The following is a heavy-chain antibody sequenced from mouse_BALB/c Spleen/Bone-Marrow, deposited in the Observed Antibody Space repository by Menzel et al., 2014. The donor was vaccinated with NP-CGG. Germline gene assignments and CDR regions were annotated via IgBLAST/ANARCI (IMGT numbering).Heavy chain of an antibody. CDR1: GFTFSTYG. J-gene: IGHJ3*01. Sequence: EVKLVESGGGLVQPGGSLKLSCAASGFTFSTYGMSWVRQTPDKRLELVASINNNGGSTYYPDSVKDRFTISRDNAKNTLYLQMSSLKSEDTAMYYCARDHVVGYWGQGTLVTVSA. CDR3: ARDHVVGY. V-gene: IGHV5-6-3*01. CDR2: INNNGGST.